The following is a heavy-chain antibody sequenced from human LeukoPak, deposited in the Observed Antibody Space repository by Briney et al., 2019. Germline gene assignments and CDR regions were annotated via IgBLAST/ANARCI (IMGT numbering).Heavy chain of an antibody. CDR1: GGSFSGYY. J-gene: IGHJ4*02. CDR3: AAKEGY. V-gene: IGHV4-34*01. CDR2: INHSGST. D-gene: IGHD4/OR15-4a*01. Sequence: SETLSLTCAAYGGSFSGYYWSWIRQPPGKGLEWIGEINHSGSTNYNPSLKSRVTTSVDTSKNQFSLKLSPVTAADTAVYYCAAKEGYWGQGTLVTVSS.